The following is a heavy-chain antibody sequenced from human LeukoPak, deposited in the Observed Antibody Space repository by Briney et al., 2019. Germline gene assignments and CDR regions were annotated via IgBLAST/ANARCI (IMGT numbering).Heavy chain of an antibody. V-gene: IGHV4-59*01. D-gene: IGHD5-24*01. CDR1: GGSISSYY. Sequence: SETLSLTCTVSGGSISSYYWNWIRQPPGKGLEWIAYIYNSGDVNYNPSLKSRVTLSLDTAKNRFSLSLRSVTAADTAVYYCARAPKRRDAHNYEFESWGQGTLVTVSS. CDR2: IYNSGDV. CDR3: ARAPKRRDAHNYEFES. J-gene: IGHJ1*01.